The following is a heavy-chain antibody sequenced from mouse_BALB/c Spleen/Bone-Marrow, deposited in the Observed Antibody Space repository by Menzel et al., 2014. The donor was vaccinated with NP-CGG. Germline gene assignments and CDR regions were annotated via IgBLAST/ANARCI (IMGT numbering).Heavy chain of an antibody. V-gene: IGHV5-6*01. Sequence: VQLKESGGDLVKPGGSLKLSCVASGFTFSSYGMSWVRPTPDKRLGWVATISSGGSSTYYPASVKGRFTISRDNAKSTLYLQMSSLNSEDTAMYYCTRRPLQANSYFDCWGQGTTLTVSS. CDR1: GFTFSSYG. CDR2: ISSGGSST. CDR3: TRRPLQANSYFDC. D-gene: IGHD3-2*02. J-gene: IGHJ2*01.